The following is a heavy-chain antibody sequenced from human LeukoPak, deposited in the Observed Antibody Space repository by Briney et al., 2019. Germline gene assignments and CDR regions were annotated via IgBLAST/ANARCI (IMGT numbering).Heavy chain of an antibody. CDR2: ISGNGRDI. D-gene: IGHD1-1*01. CDR1: GFTFSDYY. V-gene: IGHV3-11*04. Sequence: GGSLRLSCAASGFTFSDYYMTWVRQAPGRGLEWLSYISGNGRDIHYADSVKGRFTISRDNAKNLLSLQMDSLRVEDTAIYYCARDPRTVQIWGQGTLVTVSS. J-gene: IGHJ4*02. CDR3: ARDPRTVQI.